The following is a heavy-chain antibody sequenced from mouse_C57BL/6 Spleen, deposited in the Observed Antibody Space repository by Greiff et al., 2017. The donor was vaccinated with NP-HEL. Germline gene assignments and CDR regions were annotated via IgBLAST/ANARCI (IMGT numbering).Heavy chain of an antibody. V-gene: IGHV1-80*01. D-gene: IGHD2-1*01. CDR1: GYAFSSYW. CDR3: ARGRLDGNYVSWFAY. CDR2: IYPGAGDT. Sequence: VQLQQSGAELVKPGASVKISCKASGYAFSSYWMNWVKQRPGKGLEWIGQIYPGAGDTNYNGKFKGKATLTADKSSSTAYMQLSSLTSEDSAVYFCARGRLDGNYVSWFAYWGQGTLVTVSA. J-gene: IGHJ3*01.